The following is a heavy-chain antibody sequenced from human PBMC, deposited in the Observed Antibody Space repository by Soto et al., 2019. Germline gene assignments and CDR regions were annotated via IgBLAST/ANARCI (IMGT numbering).Heavy chain of an antibody. CDR1: GGSFSGYY. V-gene: IGHV4-34*01. J-gene: IGHJ5*02. CDR2: INHSGST. CDR3: ARGSIDYSNSYNWFDP. D-gene: IGHD4-4*01. Sequence: SETLSLTCAVYGGSFSGYYWSWIRQPPGKGLEWIGEINHSGSTNYNPSLKSRVTISVDTSKNQFSLKLSSVTAADTAVYYCARGSIDYSNSYNWFDPWGQGTLVTVSS.